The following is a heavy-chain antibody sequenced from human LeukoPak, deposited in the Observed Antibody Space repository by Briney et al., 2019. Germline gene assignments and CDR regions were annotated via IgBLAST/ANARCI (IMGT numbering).Heavy chain of an antibody. D-gene: IGHD5-24*01. Sequence: PSETRSLTCAVYGGSFSGYYWTWIRQPPGRGLEWIGEINHSGSTNYNPSLKSRVTISVDTSKSQFSLKLNSVTATDTAMYYCARGRDPYWGQGTLVTVSS. V-gene: IGHV4-34*01. CDR2: INHSGST. CDR1: GGSFSGYY. CDR3: ARGRDPY. J-gene: IGHJ4*02.